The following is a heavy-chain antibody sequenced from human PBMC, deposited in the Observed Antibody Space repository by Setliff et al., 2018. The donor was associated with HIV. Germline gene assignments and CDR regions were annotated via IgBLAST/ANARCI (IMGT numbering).Heavy chain of an antibody. Sequence: SETLSLTCTVSGGSISSYYWSWIRQSPGKGLEWIGYIFDSGTTKYNPSVTSRVTISVDASKNQFFLRLTSVTAADTAVYYCATLDPSGGNFLAYWGQGTLVTVSS. CDR1: GGSISSYY. CDR3: ATLDPSGGNFLAY. J-gene: IGHJ4*02. V-gene: IGHV4-4*09. CDR2: IFDSGTT. D-gene: IGHD2-21*02.